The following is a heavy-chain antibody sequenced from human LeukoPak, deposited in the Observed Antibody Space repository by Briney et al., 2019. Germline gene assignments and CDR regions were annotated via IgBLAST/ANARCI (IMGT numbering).Heavy chain of an antibody. CDR2: INHSGST. Sequence: SETLSLTCAVYGGSFSGYYWSWIRQPPGKGLEWIGEINHSGSTNYNPSLKSRVTISVDTSKNQFSLKLSSVTAADTALYYCASLQKPGWFDPWGQGTLVTVSS. J-gene: IGHJ5*02. CDR3: ASLQKPGWFDP. CDR1: GGSFSGYY. D-gene: IGHD4-11*01. V-gene: IGHV4-34*01.